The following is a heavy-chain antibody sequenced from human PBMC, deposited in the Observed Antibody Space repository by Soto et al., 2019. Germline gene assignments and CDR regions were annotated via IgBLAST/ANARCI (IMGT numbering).Heavy chain of an antibody. Sequence: LRLSCAASGFTFSSYAMGWVRQAPGKGLEWVSAISGSGGSTYYADSVKGRFTISRDNSKNTLYLQMNSLRAEDTAVYYCATQYSRSWYWGQGTLVTVSS. J-gene: IGHJ4*02. D-gene: IGHD6-13*01. V-gene: IGHV3-23*01. CDR1: GFTFSSYA. CDR2: ISGSGGST. CDR3: ATQYSRSWY.